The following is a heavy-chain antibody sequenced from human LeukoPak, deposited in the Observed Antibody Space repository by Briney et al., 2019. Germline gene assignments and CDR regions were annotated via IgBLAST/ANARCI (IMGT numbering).Heavy chain of an antibody. V-gene: IGHV3-23*01. CDR1: ELTFSSHS. D-gene: IGHD3-10*01. Sequence: GGSLRLSCVASELTFSSHSMNWARQAPGKGLEWVSAISGSSGGTYYADSVKGRFTISRDNSENTLFLQMNSLRADDTARYYCAKKKFTDTYTGNYFDSWGQGTLVTVSS. J-gene: IGHJ4*02. CDR2: ISGSSGGT. CDR3: AKKKFTDTYTGNYFDS.